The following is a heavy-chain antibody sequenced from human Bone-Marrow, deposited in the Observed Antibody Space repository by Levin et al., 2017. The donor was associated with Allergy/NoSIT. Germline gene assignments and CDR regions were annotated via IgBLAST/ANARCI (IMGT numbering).Heavy chain of an antibody. J-gene: IGHJ4*02. CDR2: ISSSGSTI. V-gene: IGHV3-11*01. D-gene: IGHD5-18*01. CDR3: ARDYTAMEPFDY. CDR1: GFTFSDYY. Sequence: LSLTCAASGFTFSDYYMSWIRQAPGKGLEWVSYISSSGSTIYYADSVKGRFTISRDNAKNSLYLQMNSLRAEDTAVYYCARDYTAMEPFDYWGQGTLVTVSS.